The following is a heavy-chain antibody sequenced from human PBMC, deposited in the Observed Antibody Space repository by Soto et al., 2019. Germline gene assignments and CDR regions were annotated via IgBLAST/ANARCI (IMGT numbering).Heavy chain of an antibody. J-gene: IGHJ1*01. Sequence: AGGSLRLSCAASGFTFSNAWMSWVRQAPGKGLEWVGRIKSKVNGATTEYAAPVKGRFAISRDDSRYTVHLQMNSLKTEDTAVYYCTTDDPINKYWGQGTLVTVSS. CDR2: IKSKVNGATT. CDR1: GFTFSNAW. V-gene: IGHV3-15*05. CDR3: TTDDPINKY.